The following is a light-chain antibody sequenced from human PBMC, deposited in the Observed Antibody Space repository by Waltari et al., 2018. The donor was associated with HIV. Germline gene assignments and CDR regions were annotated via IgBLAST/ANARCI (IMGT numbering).Light chain of an antibody. CDR3: QQYNTSPWT. Sequence: DIQMTQPPSTLSASIGDRVTITCRASQSISSWLAWYQQKPGKAPDLLIYKASTLESGVPSRFSGSGSGTEFTLTISSLQPDDFATYYCQQYNTSPWTFGQGTKVEVK. CDR2: KAS. J-gene: IGKJ1*01. CDR1: QSISSW. V-gene: IGKV1-5*03.